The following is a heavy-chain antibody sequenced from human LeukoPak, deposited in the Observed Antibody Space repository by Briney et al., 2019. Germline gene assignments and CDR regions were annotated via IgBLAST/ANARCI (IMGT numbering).Heavy chain of an antibody. J-gene: IGHJ5*02. CDR3: ARGRVTWIQLWFQRHNWFDP. Sequence: ASVKVSCKASGYTFTSYDINWVRQATGQGLEWMGWMNPNSGNTGYAQKFQGRVTMTRNTSISTAYMELSSLRSGDTAVYYCARGRVTWIQLWFQRHNWFDPWGQGTLVTVSS. CDR1: GYTFTSYD. D-gene: IGHD5-18*01. CDR2: MNPNSGNT. V-gene: IGHV1-8*01.